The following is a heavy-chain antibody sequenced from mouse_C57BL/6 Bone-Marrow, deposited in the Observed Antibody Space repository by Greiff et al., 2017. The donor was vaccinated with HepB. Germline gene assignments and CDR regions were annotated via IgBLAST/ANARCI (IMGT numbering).Heavy chain of an antibody. Sequence: EVQLQQSGPGLVKPSQSLSLTCSVTGYSITSGYYWNWIRQFPGNKLEWMGYISYDGSNNYNPSLKNRISITRDTSKNQFFLKLNSVTTEDTSTYYCARENYGSNDYWGQGTTLTVSS. D-gene: IGHD1-1*01. V-gene: IGHV3-6*01. CDR1: GYSITSGYY. CDR3: ARENYGSNDY. J-gene: IGHJ2*01. CDR2: ISYDGSN.